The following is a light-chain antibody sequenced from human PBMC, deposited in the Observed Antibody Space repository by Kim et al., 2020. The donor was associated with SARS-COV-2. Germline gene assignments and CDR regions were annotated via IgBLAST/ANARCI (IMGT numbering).Light chain of an antibody. J-gene: IGLJ3*02. CDR1: SLRSYY. CDR3: NSRDSSGNHWV. V-gene: IGLV3-19*01. CDR2: GKN. Sequence: SSELTQDPAVSVALGQTVRITCQGDSLRSYYASWYQQKPGQAPVLVIYGKNNRPSGIPDRFSGSSSGNTASLTITGAPAEYEADYYCNSRDSSGNHWVFG.